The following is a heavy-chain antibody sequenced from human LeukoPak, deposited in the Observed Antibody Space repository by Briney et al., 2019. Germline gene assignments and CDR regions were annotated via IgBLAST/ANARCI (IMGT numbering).Heavy chain of an antibody. CDR2: INHSGST. CDR3: ARGSRSTYYYGSGSPQGYYYGMDV. D-gene: IGHD3-10*01. Sequence: PSETLSLTCAVYGGSFSGYYWSWIRQPPGKGLEWLGEINHSGSTNYNPSLKSRVTISVDTSKNQFSLKLSSVTAADTAVYYCARGSRSTYYYGSGSPQGYYYGMDVWGKGTTVTVSS. V-gene: IGHV4-34*01. J-gene: IGHJ6*04. CDR1: GGSFSGYY.